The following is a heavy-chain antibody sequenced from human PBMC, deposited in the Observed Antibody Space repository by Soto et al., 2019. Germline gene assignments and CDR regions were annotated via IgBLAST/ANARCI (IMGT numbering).Heavy chain of an antibody. Sequence: SGGSLRLSCVGSGFTFSTYSINWVRQAPGKGLEWVSSISSRSDIYYADSVKGRFTISRDNAKNSVSLQMNSLRAEDTAVYYCAREYTAWPLAYGLDVWGQGTTVTVSS. CDR2: ISSRSDI. CDR3: AREYTAWPLAYGLDV. CDR1: GFTFSTYS. J-gene: IGHJ6*02. V-gene: IGHV3-21*01. D-gene: IGHD2-2*02.